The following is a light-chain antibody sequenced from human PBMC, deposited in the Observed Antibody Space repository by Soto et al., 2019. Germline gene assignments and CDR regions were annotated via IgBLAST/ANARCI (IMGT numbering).Light chain of an antibody. V-gene: IGLV2-8*01. CDR2: EVS. Sequence: QSALTQPPSASGSPGQSVTISCTGTSSDVGGYNYVSWYQQHPGKAPKLMIYEVSKRPSGVPDRFSGSKSGNTASLTVSGLQAEDEADYYCSSYAGSNKLFGGGTK. CDR1: SSDVGGYNY. J-gene: IGLJ2*01. CDR3: SSYAGSNKL.